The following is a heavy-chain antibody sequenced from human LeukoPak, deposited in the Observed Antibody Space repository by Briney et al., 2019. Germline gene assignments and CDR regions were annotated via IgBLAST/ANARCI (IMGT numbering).Heavy chain of an antibody. CDR2: ISYDGSNK. CDR3: AKEVLGSSPWVCGMDV. Sequence: GGSLRLSCAASGFTFSSYGMHWVRQAPGKGLEWVAVISYDGSNKYYADSVKGRFTISRDNSKNTLYLQMNSLRAEDTAVYYCAKEVLGSSPWVCGMDVWGQGTTVTVSS. D-gene: IGHD6-13*01. V-gene: IGHV3-30*18. CDR1: GFTFSSYG. J-gene: IGHJ6*02.